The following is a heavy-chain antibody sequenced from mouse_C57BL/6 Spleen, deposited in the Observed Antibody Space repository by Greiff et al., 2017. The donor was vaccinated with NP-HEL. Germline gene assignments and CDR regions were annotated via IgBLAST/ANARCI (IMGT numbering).Heavy chain of an antibody. D-gene: IGHD2-4*01. CDR1: GFTFSSYG. V-gene: IGHV5-6*01. CDR2: ISSGGSYT. Sequence: EVQVVESGGDLVKPGGSLKLSCAASGFTFSSYGMSWVRQTPDKRLEWVATISSGGSYTYYPDSVKGRFTISRENAKNTLYLQMSSLKSEDTAMYYCARHQIYYDYGRYAMDYWGQGTSVTVSS. CDR3: ARHQIYYDYGRYAMDY. J-gene: IGHJ4*01.